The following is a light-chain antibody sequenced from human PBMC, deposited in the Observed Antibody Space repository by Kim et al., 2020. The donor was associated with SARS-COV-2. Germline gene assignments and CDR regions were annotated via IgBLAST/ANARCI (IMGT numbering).Light chain of an antibody. CDR1: HTVYSY. CDR3: QQNYRTPLT. V-gene: IGKV1-39*01. CDR2: FAS. Sequence: DVQMTQSPSSLSASVGDRVTITCRTSHTVYSYLNWYQQKPGKAPKLLIYFASSLQSGVPSRFSGSGSGTDFTLTISSLQPEDVATYYCQQNYRTPLTFGGGTKVDIK. J-gene: IGKJ4*01.